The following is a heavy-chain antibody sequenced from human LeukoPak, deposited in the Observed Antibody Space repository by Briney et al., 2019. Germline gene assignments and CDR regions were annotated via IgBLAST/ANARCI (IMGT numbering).Heavy chain of an antibody. CDR3: ATKQWLAPPPDS. D-gene: IGHD6-19*01. V-gene: IGHV3-74*01. J-gene: IGHJ4*02. CDR2: INTDGTVT. Sequence: GESLRLSCAASGFTFSKYWMLWVRQAPGKGLEGVSRINTDGTVTTYADSVKGRFTVSRDNADDTMFLQMNSVRDDDTAVYYCATKQWLAPPPDSWGQGTPVTVSS. CDR1: GFTFSKYW.